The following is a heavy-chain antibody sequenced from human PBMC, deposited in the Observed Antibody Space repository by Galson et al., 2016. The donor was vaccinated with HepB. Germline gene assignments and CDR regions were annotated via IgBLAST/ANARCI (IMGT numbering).Heavy chain of an antibody. J-gene: IGHJ4*02. CDR2: ISPNSGDT. CDR1: GYTFVAYP. CDR3: ARDRYTVHLPGTTWEHVDY. V-gene: IGHV1-2*02. D-gene: IGHD1-7*01. Sequence: SVKVSCKASGYTFVAYPIHWVRQAPGHGLEWMGSISPNSGDTYSAQKFQGRVTMTRDTSISTAYMELTSLKSDDTAMYYCARDRYTVHLPGTTWEHVDYWGPGTLVAVSS.